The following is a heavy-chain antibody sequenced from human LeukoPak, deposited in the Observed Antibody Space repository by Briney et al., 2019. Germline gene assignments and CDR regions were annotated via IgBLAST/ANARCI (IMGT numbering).Heavy chain of an antibody. CDR2: IHHSGSS. CDR3: ARWDDGNHHFDC. J-gene: IGHJ4*02. CDR1: GDSVSDYY. D-gene: IGHD1-14*01. Sequence: AWETLSLTCTVSGDSVSDYYWNWIRQPPGKGPEWIGYIHHSGSSNNNPSLRSRVTMSVDTSKNQFSLDLISVTSADTAVYYCARWDDGNHHFDCWGQGTLVTVSA. V-gene: IGHV4-59*02.